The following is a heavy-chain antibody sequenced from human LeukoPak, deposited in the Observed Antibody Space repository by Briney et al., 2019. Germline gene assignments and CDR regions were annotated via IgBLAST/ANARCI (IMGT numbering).Heavy chain of an antibody. CDR3: ARGLFEPRGHTLGL. D-gene: IGHD1-14*01. J-gene: IGHJ4*02. V-gene: IGHV3-74*01. CDR1: GFTFSSYW. Sequence: GGSLTLSCAASGFTFSSYWMHWVRQAPGKGLVWVSRINSDGSTTKHADSVKGRFTISRDNAENTLYLQMDSLRAEDTAVYYCARGLFEPRGHTLGLWGQGTLVTVSS. CDR2: INSDGSTT.